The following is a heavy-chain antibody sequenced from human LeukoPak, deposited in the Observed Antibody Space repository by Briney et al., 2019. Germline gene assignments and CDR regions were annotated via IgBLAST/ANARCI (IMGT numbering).Heavy chain of an antibody. V-gene: IGHV3-23*01. Sequence: GGSLRLSCAASGFSFHSYAMTWGRQAPGEGREWVAGISGSCVSTHYADSVKGRVTIPRDNSKNKLHVQLNSMKAEDPAVYYCAKIIDYGALDACDIWGQGTMVTVSS. J-gene: IGHJ3*02. D-gene: IGHD4-17*01. CDR2: ISGSCVST. CDR1: GFSFHSYA. CDR3: AKIIDYGALDACDI.